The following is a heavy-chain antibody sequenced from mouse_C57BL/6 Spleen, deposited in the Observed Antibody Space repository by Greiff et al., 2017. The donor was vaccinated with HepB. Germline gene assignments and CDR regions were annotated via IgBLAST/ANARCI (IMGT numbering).Heavy chain of an antibody. CDR2: IYPGSGST. Sequence: QLQQPGAELVKPGASVKMSCKASGYTFTSYWITWVKQRPGQGLEWIGDIYPGSGSTNYNEKFKSKATLTVDTSSSTAYMQLSSLTSEDSAVYYCARDSSGYPFYAMDYWGQGTSVTVSS. CDR3: ARDSSGYPFYAMDY. V-gene: IGHV1-55*01. CDR1: GYTFTSYW. J-gene: IGHJ4*01. D-gene: IGHD3-2*02.